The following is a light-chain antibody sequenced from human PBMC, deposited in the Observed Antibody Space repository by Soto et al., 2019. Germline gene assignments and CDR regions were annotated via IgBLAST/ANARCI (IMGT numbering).Light chain of an antibody. J-gene: IGLJ1*01. CDR3: CSYAGSYTLV. V-gene: IGLV1-47*01. CDR1: SSNIGTNY. CDR2: RTN. Sequence: QSVLTQPPSASGTPGQRVIISCSGSSSNIGTNYVYWYQQLPGTAPKFLIYRTNQRPSGVPDRFSGSKSGNTASLTISGLQAEDEADYYCCSYAGSYTLVFGTGTKVTVL.